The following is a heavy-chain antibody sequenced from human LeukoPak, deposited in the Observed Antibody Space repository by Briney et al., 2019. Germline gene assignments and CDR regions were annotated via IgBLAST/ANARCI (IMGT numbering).Heavy chain of an antibody. CDR3: ARDSLSGSGSYYINYYFDY. CDR2: IKQNGSEK. Sequence: GGSLRLSCVASGFTFSSYWMSWVRQAPGKGLEWVANIKQNGSEKYYVDSVKGRSEKYYVDSVKGRFTISRDNAKNSLYLQMNSLRAEDTAVYYCARDSLSGSGSYYINYYFDYWGQGTLVTVSS. CDR1: GFTFSSYW. V-gene: IGHV3-7*01. J-gene: IGHJ4*02. D-gene: IGHD3-10*01.